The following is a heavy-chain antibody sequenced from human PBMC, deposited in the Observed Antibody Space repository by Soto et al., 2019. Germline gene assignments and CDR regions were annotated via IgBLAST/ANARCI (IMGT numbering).Heavy chain of an antibody. Sequence: TLVNPKPSLTLTCTFSGFSLSTTGMRVSWVREPPGKALACIARIDWDDDKFCSTALKTRLTISKDTSKNQVVLTMTNMDLVDTATYYCARGRCWLRDTNWFDPWGQGTPVTVSS. V-gene: IGHV2-70*04. CDR2: IDWDDDK. J-gene: IGHJ5*02. D-gene: IGHD5-12*01. CDR3: ARGRCWLRDTNWFDP. CDR1: GFSLSTTGMR.